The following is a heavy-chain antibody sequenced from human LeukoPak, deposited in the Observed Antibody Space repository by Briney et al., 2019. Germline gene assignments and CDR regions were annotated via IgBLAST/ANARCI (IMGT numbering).Heavy chain of an antibody. Sequence: GGSLRLSCVASGFTVSSNYMSWVRQAPGKGLGWVSIIYSGSRTYYADSVKGRFTISRDDSKNTLYFQLNSLRPEDTAVYYCAIRSTSGSWSALDIWGQGTMVTVSS. CDR2: IYSGSRT. V-gene: IGHV3-66*02. J-gene: IGHJ3*02. CDR3: AIRSTSGSWSALDI. D-gene: IGHD3-10*01. CDR1: GFTVSSNY.